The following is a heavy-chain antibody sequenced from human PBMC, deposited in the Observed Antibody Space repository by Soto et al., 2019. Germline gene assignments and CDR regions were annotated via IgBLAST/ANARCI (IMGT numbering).Heavy chain of an antibody. D-gene: IGHD2-21*01. V-gene: IGHV1-2*04. CDR1: GYTFINYY. CDR2: INPNSGGT. J-gene: IGHJ5*02. CDR3: ARGRLLNWFDP. Sequence: ASVKVSCKASGYTFINYYIHWVRQAPGQGLEWMGWINPNSGGTNYAQKFQGWVTMTRDTSISTAYMELSRLRSDDTAVYYCARGRLLNWFDPWGQGTLVTVPS.